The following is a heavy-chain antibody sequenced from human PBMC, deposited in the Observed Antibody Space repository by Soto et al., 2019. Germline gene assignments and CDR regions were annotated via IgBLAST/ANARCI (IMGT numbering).Heavy chain of an antibody. Sequence: QVQLQQWGAGLLKPSETLSLTCAVYGGSFSGYYWSWIRQPPGKGLEWIGEINHSGSTNYNPSLKSRVTISVDTSKNQFSLKLSSVTAADTAVYYCARGLAYSSSPFDYWGQGTLVTVSS. CDR1: GGSFSGYY. CDR3: ARGLAYSSSPFDY. D-gene: IGHD6-6*01. J-gene: IGHJ4*02. CDR2: INHSGST. V-gene: IGHV4-34*01.